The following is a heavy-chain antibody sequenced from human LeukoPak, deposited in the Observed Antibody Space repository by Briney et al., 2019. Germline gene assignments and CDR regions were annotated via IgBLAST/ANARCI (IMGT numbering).Heavy chain of an antibody. CDR1: GGSISSYY. CDR2: IYYSGST. D-gene: IGHD3-22*01. CDR3: ARVRWSSGYYYGYYYYGMDV. J-gene: IGHJ6*02. Sequence: NSSETLSLTCTVSGGSISSYYWSWIRQPPGKGLEWIGYIYYSGSTNYNPSLKSRVTISVDTSKNQFSLKLSSVTAADTAVYYCARVRWSSGYYYGYYYYGMDVWGQGTTVTVSS. V-gene: IGHV4-59*01.